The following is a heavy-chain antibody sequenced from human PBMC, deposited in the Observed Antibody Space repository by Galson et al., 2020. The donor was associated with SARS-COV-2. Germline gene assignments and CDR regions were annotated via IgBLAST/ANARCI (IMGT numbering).Heavy chain of an antibody. D-gene: IGHD3-22*01. CDR2: IVVGSGNT. V-gene: IGHV1-58*01. Sequence: SVKVSCKASGFTFTSSAVQWVRQARGQRLEWIGWIVVGSGNTNYAQKFQERVTITRDMATSTAYMELSSLRSEDTAVYYGAAPSNRLYYYDSSGYYYPLGFDYWGQGTLVTVSS. J-gene: IGHJ4*02. CDR3: AAPSNRLYYYDSSGYYYPLGFDY. CDR1: GFTFTSSA.